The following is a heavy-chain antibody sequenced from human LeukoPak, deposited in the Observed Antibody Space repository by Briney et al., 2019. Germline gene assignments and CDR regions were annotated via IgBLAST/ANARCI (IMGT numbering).Heavy chain of an antibody. J-gene: IGHJ5*02. Sequence: SVKVSCKASGGTFSSYAISWVRQAPGQGLEWMGRIIPILGIANYAQKLQGRVTITADKSTSTAYMELSSLRSEDTAVYYCARENLESGSYAMSWFDPWGQGTLVTVSS. CDR3: ARENLESGSYAMSWFDP. CDR2: IIPILGIA. CDR1: GGTFSSYA. D-gene: IGHD1-26*01. V-gene: IGHV1-69*04.